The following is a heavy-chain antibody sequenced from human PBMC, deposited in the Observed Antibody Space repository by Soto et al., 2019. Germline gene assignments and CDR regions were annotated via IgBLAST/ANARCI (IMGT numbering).Heavy chain of an antibody. J-gene: IGHJ6*02. Sequence: GPSVKVSGKASGYTFTSYDINWVRQATGQGLEWMGWMNPNSGNTGYAQKFQGRVTMTRNTSISTAYMELSSLRSEDTAVYYCARGRGLAYCSGGSCYYYGMDVWGQGTTVTVSS. D-gene: IGHD2-15*01. CDR2: MNPNSGNT. CDR3: ARGRGLAYCSGGSCYYYGMDV. CDR1: GYTFTSYD. V-gene: IGHV1-8*01.